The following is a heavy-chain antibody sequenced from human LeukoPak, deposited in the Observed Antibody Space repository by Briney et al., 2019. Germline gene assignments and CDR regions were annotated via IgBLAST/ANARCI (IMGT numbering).Heavy chain of an antibody. CDR1: GFTFSNYW. Sequence: PGGSLRLSCAASGFTFSNYWMTWVRQAPGKGLERVAQIKHDGSEKYYVDSVKGRFTISRDNSKNSLYLQMNSLRAEDTAVYYCAKALYGSGSYDLSAYYYSYMDVWGTGTTVTISS. CDR2: IKHDGSEK. V-gene: IGHV3-7*03. D-gene: IGHD3-10*01. CDR3: AKALYGSGSYDLSAYYYSYMDV. J-gene: IGHJ6*03.